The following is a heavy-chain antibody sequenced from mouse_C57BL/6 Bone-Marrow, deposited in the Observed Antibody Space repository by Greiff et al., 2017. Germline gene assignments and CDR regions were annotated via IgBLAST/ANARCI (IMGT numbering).Heavy chain of an antibody. D-gene: IGHD2-5*01. CDR1: GYTFTSYW. CDR3: ARSTYSNYRYYYAMDY. CDR2: IDPNSGGT. Sequence: VQLQQPGAELVKPGASVKLSCKASGYTFTSYWMHWVKQRPGRGLEWIGRIDPNSGGTKYNEQFKSKATLTVDKPSSTAYMQLSSLTSEDSAVYYCARSTYSNYRYYYAMDYWGQGTSVTVSS. J-gene: IGHJ4*01. V-gene: IGHV1-72*01.